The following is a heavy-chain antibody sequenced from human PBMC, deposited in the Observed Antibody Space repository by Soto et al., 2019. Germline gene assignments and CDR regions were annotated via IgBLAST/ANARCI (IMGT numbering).Heavy chain of an antibody. V-gene: IGHV5-51*01. J-gene: IGHJ5*02. CDR3: ARHSRYCGGGSCYPNWFDP. Sequence: GESLKISCQGSGYRFTSYWIGWVRQMPGKGLEWMGIIYPNDSETIYSPSFQGQVTISADKSISTAYLQWRSLKASDTAIYYCARHSRYCGGGSCYPNWFDPWGQGTLVTVSS. D-gene: IGHD2-15*01. CDR2: IYPNDSET. CDR1: GYRFTSYW.